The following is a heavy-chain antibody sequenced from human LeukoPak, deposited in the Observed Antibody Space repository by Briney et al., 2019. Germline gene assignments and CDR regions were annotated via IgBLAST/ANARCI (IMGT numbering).Heavy chain of an antibody. CDR2: INPNSGGT. D-gene: IGHD3-22*01. V-gene: IGHV1-2*02. J-gene: IGHJ4*02. CDR1: GYTFTGYY. Sequence: GASVKVSCKASGYTFTGYYMHWVRQAPGQGLEWMGWINPNSGGTNYAQKFQGRVTMTRDTSISTAYMELSRLTSGDTAVYYCARKWIFSSGYYYFDYWGQGTLVTVSS. CDR3: ARKWIFSSGYYYFDY.